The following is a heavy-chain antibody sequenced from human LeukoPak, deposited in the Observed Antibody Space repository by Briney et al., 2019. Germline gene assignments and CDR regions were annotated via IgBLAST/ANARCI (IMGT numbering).Heavy chain of an antibody. CDR1: GGSISSYY. CDR2: IYTSGST. J-gene: IGHJ6*03. Sequence: TSETLSLTCTVSGGSISSYYWSWIRRPAGKGLEWIGRIYTSGSTNYNPSLKSRVTMSVDTSKNQFPLKLSSVTAADTAVYYCARDSRLYYYYYYMDVWGKGTTVTVSS. V-gene: IGHV4-4*07. D-gene: IGHD2-2*01. CDR3: ARDSRLYYYYYYMDV.